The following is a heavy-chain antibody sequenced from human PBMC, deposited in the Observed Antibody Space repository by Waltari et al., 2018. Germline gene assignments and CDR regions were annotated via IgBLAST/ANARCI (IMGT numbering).Heavy chain of an antibody. V-gene: IGHV3-48*04. D-gene: IGHD2-15*01. Sequence: EVQLVESGGGLVQPGGSLRLSCAASGFTFSSYSMNWVRQAPGKGLEWVSYISSSSSTIYYADSVKGRFTISRDNAKNSLYLQMNSLRAEDTAVYYCGRDWVDRAFDYWGQGTLVTVSS. CDR2: ISSSSSTI. J-gene: IGHJ4*02. CDR3: GRDWVDRAFDY. CDR1: GFTFSSYS.